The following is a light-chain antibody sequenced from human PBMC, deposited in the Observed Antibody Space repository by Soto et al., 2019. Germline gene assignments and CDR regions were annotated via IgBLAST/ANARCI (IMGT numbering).Light chain of an antibody. V-gene: IGLV2-8*01. Sequence: QSALTQPPSASGSPGQSVTISCTGTSSDVGGYNYVSWYQQHPGKAPKLMIYEVSKQPSGVTDRFSGSKSGNTASLTVSVLQAEEDADYYCNSYAGSNNWVLGGGTQLTVL. CDR3: NSYAGSNNWV. J-gene: IGLJ3*02. CDR1: SSDVGGYNY. CDR2: EVS.